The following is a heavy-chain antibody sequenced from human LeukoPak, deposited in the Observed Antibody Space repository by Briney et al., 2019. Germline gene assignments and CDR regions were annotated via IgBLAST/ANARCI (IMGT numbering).Heavy chain of an antibody. V-gene: IGHV3-21*01. CDR1: GFTFSSYS. J-gene: IGHJ3*02. CDR3: ASPLSTRYGAFDI. D-gene: IGHD3-9*01. Sequence: PGGSLRLSCAASGFTFSSYSMNWVRQAPGKGLEWVSSISSSSSYIYYADSVKGRFTISRDNAKNSLYLQMNSLRAEDTAVYYCASPLSTRYGAFDIWGQGTMVTVSS. CDR2: ISSSSSYI.